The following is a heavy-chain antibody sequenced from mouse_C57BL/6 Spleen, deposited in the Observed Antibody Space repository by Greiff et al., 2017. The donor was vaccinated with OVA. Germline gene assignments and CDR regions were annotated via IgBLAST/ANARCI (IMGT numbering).Heavy chain of an antibody. Sequence: VKLQESGAELVRPGASVKLSCKASGYTFTDYEMHWVKQTPGHGLEWIGAIDPETGGTAYNQKFKGKAILTAAKSSSTAYMELRSLTSEDSAVYYCTRVDYDEAYWGQGTLVTVSA. CDR2: IDPETGGT. V-gene: IGHV1-15*01. CDR1: GYTFTDYE. CDR3: TRVDYDEAY. D-gene: IGHD2-4*01. J-gene: IGHJ3*01.